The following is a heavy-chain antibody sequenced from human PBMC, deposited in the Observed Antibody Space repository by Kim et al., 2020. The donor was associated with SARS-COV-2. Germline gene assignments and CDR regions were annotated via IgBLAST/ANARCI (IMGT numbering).Heavy chain of an antibody. CDR3: AKESGSGDYYAWTYYDYGRDV. V-gene: IGHV3-30*18. CDR2: ISYDGSNK. D-gene: IGHD3-10*01. J-gene: IGHJ6*04. CDR1: GFTFSSYG. Sequence: GGSLRLSCAASGFTFSSYGMHWVRQAPGKGLEWVAVISYDGSNKYYADSVKGRFTISRDNSKNTLYLQMNSLRAEDTAVYYCAKESGSGDYYAWTYYDYGRDVWGKENTVTVSS.